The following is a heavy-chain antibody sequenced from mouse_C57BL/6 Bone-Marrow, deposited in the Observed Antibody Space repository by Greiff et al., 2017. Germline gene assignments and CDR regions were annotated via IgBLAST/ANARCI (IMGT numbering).Heavy chain of an antibody. CDR3: ARDNYYSQEDYYAMDY. V-gene: IGHV5-4*01. D-gene: IGHD2-12*01. Sequence: DVMLVESGGGLVKPGGSLKLSCAASGFTFSSYAMSWVRQTPEKRLEWVATISDGGSYTYYPDNVQGRFTISRDTAKNNLYLQMSHLKSEDTAMYYCARDNYYSQEDYYAMDYWGQGTSVTVSS. CDR2: ISDGGSYT. J-gene: IGHJ4*01. CDR1: GFTFSSYA.